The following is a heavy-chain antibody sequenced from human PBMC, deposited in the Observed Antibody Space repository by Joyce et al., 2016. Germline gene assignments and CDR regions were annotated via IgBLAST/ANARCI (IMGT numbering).Heavy chain of an antibody. J-gene: IGHJ6*02. CDR3: ARGGTSSDHYFFYTLDV. CDR2: IIPSFGAA. Sequence: QVLLVQSGAAVKRPGSSLRVSCKSSGGDFSNYTVNWVRQAPGQRLEWMGGIIPSFGAAKYAEDFQGRVTLTADQSTRTAYLELSSLTSADTAVYYCARGGTSSDHYFFYTLDVWGPGTTVIVSS. CDR1: GGDFSNYT. D-gene: IGHD1-14*01. V-gene: IGHV1-69*12.